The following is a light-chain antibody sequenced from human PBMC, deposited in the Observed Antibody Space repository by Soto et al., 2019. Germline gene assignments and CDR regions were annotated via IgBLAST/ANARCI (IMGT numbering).Light chain of an antibody. CDR2: LTS. J-gene: IGKJ1*01. V-gene: IGKV1-39*01. Sequence: DIQMTQHPPTLSASVGDRVTITCRASQSVNIWLAWYQQKPGRAPKLLIYLTSTLQSGVPSRFSGSGSGTDFTLTISSLQPEDFAAYYCQQSSTTPWTFGQGTKVDTK. CDR1: QSVNIW. CDR3: QQSSTTPWT.